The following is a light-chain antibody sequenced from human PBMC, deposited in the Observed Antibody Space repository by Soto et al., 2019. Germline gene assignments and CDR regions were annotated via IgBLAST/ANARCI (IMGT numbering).Light chain of an antibody. J-gene: IGKJ4*01. CDR2: DTS. Sequence: EIVLTQSPGTLSLSPGERATLSCRASQSVSSSYLAWYQQKPGQAPRLLIFDTSNRATGIPDRFSGSGSGTDFTLTINRLEPEDFAVYYCQHYGSSPLTFVTFGGGTKVEIK. CDR3: QHYGSSPLTFVT. CDR1: QSVSSSY. V-gene: IGKV3-20*01.